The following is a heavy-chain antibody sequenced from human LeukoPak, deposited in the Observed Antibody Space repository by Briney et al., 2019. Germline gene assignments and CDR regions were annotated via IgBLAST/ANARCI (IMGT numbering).Heavy chain of an antibody. CDR3: ARRSHYYDSSGYYYYFDY. D-gene: IGHD3-22*01. Sequence: SETLSLTCAVSGGSISSGGYSWSWIRQPPGKGLEWIGYIYYSGSTYYNPSLKSRVTISVDTSKNQFSLKLSSVTAADTAVYYCARRSHYYDSSGYYYYFDYWGQGTLVTVSS. J-gene: IGHJ4*02. CDR2: IYYSGST. V-gene: IGHV4-30-4*07. CDR1: GGSISSGGYS.